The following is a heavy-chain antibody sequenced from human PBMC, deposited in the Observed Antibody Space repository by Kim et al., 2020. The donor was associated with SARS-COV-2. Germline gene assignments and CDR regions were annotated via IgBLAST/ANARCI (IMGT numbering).Heavy chain of an antibody. Sequence: GGSLRLSCAASGFPFNIYEMNWVRQAPGKGLEWVSHISAGGSIIYYADSVKGRFTISRDNAKNSLYLQMNSLRAEDTAVYYCARQKLPHYYYYGMDVWGQGTTGTVSS. D-gene: IGHD1-7*01. J-gene: IGHJ6*02. V-gene: IGHV3-48*03. CDR3: ARQKLPHYYYYGMDV. CDR2: ISAGGSII. CDR1: GFPFNIYE.